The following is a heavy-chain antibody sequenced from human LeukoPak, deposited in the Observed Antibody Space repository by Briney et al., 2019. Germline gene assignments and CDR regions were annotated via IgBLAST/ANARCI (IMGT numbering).Heavy chain of an antibody. D-gene: IGHD2-2*03. CDR3: ASSMDEFSY. J-gene: IGHJ4*02. CDR1: GYTFTSYG. V-gene: IGHV1-18*01. CDR2: ISAYNGNT. Sequence: ASVNVSCKASGYTFTSYGISWVRQAPGQGLEWMGWISAYNGNTNYAQKLQGRVTMTTDTSTRTAYMELRSPRSADTAVYYCASSMDEFSYWGQGTLVTVSS.